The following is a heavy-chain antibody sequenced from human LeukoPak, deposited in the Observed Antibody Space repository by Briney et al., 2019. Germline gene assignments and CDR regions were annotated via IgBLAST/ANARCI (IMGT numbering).Heavy chain of an antibody. J-gene: IGHJ6*02. CDR1: GFTFSNAW. Sequence: GGSLRLSCAASGFTFSNAWMSWVRQAPGKGLDLVGRIKSKTDGGATEYAAPVKGRLTISRDDSKNTLFLQMNSLKTEDTAVYYCTTASRGSLFYYYYGMDVWGQGTTVTVSS. V-gene: IGHV3-15*01. D-gene: IGHD5-12*01. CDR2: IKSKTDGGAT. CDR3: TTASRGSLFYYYYGMDV.